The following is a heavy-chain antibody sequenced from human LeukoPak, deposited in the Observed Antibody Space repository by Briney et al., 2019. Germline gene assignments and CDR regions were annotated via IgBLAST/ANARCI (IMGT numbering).Heavy chain of an antibody. CDR2: IRYDGSNK. D-gene: IGHD2-2*02. CDR3: AKYGAYCSSTSCYRGYYYYYMDV. V-gene: IGHV3-30*02. Sequence: PGGSLRLSCAASGFTFSSYGMHWVRQAPGKGLEWVAFIRYDGSNKYYADSVKGRFTISRDNSKNTLYLQMHSLRAEDTAVYYCAKYGAYCSSTSCYRGYYYYYMDVWGKGTTVTVSS. CDR1: GFTFSSYG. J-gene: IGHJ6*03.